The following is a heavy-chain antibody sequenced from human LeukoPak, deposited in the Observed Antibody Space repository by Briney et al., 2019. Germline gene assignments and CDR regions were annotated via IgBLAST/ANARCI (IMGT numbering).Heavy chain of an antibody. J-gene: IGHJ6*03. CDR2: ISSSGSNT. CDR3: ASPGPMGHYYYYIDV. CDR1: GSAFSDYY. V-gene: IGHV3-11*04. Sequence: GGSLRLSCAASGSAFSDYYMSWIRQAPGKGLEWVAYISSSGSNTYYADSVKGRFTISRDNAKNSLYLQMNSLTAEDTSVYYCASPGPMGHYYYYIDVWGKGTTVTVSS. D-gene: IGHD3-10*01.